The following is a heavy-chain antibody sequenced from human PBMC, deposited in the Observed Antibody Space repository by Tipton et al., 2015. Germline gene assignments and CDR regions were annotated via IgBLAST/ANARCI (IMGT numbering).Heavy chain of an antibody. J-gene: IGHJ6*02. CDR1: GFTFNNYA. Sequence: SLRLSCAVSGFTFNNYAMHWVRQVPGKGLEWVSGFSLDSDRIGYADSVKGRFTVSWDNAKNSLYLQMNTLRPEDTALYYCGKDLVPGGMDVWGQGTTVTVSS. D-gene: IGHD4/OR15-4a*01. CDR3: GKDLVPGGMDV. V-gene: IGHV3-9*01. CDR2: FSLDSDRI.